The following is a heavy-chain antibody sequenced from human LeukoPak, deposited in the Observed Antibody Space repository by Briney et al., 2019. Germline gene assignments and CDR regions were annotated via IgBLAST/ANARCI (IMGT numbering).Heavy chain of an antibody. Sequence: ASVRVSCKASGYTFTGYYMHWVRQAPGQGLEWMGLINPNSGGTNYAQKFQGRVTMTRDTSISTAYMELSRLRSDDTAVYYCATSDNYYYYYGMDVWGQGTTVTVSS. V-gene: IGHV1-2*02. CDR1: GYTFTGYY. CDR3: ATSDNYYYYYGMDV. CDR2: INPNSGGT. J-gene: IGHJ6*02.